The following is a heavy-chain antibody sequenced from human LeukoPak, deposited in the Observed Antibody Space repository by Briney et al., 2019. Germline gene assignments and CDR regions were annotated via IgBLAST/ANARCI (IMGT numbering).Heavy chain of an antibody. Sequence: SETLSLTCTVSGGSISSYYWSWIRQPPGKGLEWIGEINHSGSTNYNPSLKSRVTISVDTSKNQFSLKLSSVTAADTAVYYCARAPLASGRTPLFDYWGQGTLVTVSS. J-gene: IGHJ4*02. CDR2: INHSGST. CDR1: GGSISSYY. D-gene: IGHD6-19*01. V-gene: IGHV4-34*01. CDR3: ARAPLASGRTPLFDY.